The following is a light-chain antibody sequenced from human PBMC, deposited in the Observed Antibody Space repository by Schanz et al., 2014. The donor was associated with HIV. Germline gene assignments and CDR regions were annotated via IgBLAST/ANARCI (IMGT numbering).Light chain of an antibody. CDR2: TAS. J-gene: IGKJ1*01. V-gene: IGKV3-11*01. CDR1: QSVSSF. CDR3: QQSYSTLWT. Sequence: DIVLTQSPATLSLSPGERATLSCRASQSVSSFLAWYQQKPGQAPRLLIYTASNRATGIPARFSGSGSGTDFTLTISNLEPEDFATYYCQQSYSTLWTFGQGTKVEIK.